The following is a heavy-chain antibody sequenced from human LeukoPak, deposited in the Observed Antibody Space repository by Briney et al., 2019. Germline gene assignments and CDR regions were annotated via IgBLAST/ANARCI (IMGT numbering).Heavy chain of an antibody. CDR3: ARGILWFGDDV. CDR1: GYTFTSYD. J-gene: IGHJ6*04. V-gene: IGHV1-8*01. CDR2: MNPNSGNT. D-gene: IGHD3-10*01. Sequence: ASVKVSCKASGYTFTSYDINCVRQAPGQGVEWMGWMNPNSGNTGYAQKFQGRVTMTRNTSISTAYMELSSLRSEDTAVYYCARGILWFGDDVWGKGTTVTISS.